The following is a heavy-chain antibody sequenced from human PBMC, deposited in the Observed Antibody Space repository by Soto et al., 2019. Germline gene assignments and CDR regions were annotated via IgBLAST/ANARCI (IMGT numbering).Heavy chain of an antibody. Sequence: QVQLVQSGAEMKKPGSSVKVSCQSSGGTFNTYAMNWVRQAPGQGPEWMGDISPMFGAANYAPKFQGRVTITADKSTGTSYRQLSSLTSEDTALYFCAREVQVHTPAFVYWGQGTLVTVSS. D-gene: IGHD3-10*01. CDR2: ISPMFGAA. CDR3: AREVQVHTPAFVY. CDR1: GGTFNTYA. J-gene: IGHJ4*02. V-gene: IGHV1-69*06.